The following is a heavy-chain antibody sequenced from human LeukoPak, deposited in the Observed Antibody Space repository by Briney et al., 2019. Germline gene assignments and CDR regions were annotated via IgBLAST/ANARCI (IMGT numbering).Heavy chain of an antibody. D-gene: IGHD3-22*01. CDR2: INYSGST. Sequence: SETLSLTSTVSGGSISTFFWSWLRQSPGKGLEWIGYINYSGSTNYKPSLKSRVIISVDTSKRQFSLKLSSVTAADTAVYYCARSHDSSDFYSEYFQYWGQGTLVTVSS. CDR1: GGSISTFF. V-gene: IGHV4-59*08. CDR3: ARSHDSSDFYSEYFQY. J-gene: IGHJ1*01.